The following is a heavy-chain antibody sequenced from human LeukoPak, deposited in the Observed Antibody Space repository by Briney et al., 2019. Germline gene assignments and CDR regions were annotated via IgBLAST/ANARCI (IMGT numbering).Heavy chain of an antibody. CDR2: MNSNSGNT. CDR3: ARDPNRYAAAHPFEY. V-gene: IGHV1-8*03. J-gene: IGHJ4*02. Sequence: ASVKVSCKASGYTFTSYDINWVRQATGQGLEWMGWMNSNSGNTGYAQKFQGRVTITRNTSISTAYMELSSLRSEDTAVYYCARDPNRYAAAHPFEYWGQGTLVTVSS. CDR1: GYTFTSYD. D-gene: IGHD6-13*01.